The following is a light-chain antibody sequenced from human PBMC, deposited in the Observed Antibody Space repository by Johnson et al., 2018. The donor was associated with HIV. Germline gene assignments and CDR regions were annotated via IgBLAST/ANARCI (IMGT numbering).Light chain of an antibody. J-gene: IGLJ1*01. CDR3: GTWDSSLNASYV. Sequence: QSLLTQPPSVSAAPGQKVTISCSGSNSNIGNNYVSWYQQLPGTAPKLLIYENNKRPSGIPDRFSGSKSGTSATLGITGLQTGDEADYYCGTWDSSLNASYVFGSGTSVTVL. CDR2: ENN. CDR1: NSNIGNNY. V-gene: IGLV1-51*02.